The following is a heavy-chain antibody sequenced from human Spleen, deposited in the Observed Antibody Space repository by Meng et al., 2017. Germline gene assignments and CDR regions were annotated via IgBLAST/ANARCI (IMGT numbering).Heavy chain of an antibody. CDR1: GGSISSFY. V-gene: IGHV4-59*01. D-gene: IGHD6-13*01. CDR2: IYYTGTT. Sequence: QVHLQESGQRLVKPSETLSLTCTVSGGSISSFYWSWIRQPPGKGLEWIGYIYYTGTTHYSPSLTSRLTISVDTSKNHLSLRLTSVTAADTAVYYCARLRSSSWIYYFDYWGQGTLVTVSS. J-gene: IGHJ4*02. CDR3: ARLRSSSWIYYFDY.